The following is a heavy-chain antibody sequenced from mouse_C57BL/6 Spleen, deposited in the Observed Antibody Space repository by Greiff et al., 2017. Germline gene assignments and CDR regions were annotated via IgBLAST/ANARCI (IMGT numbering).Heavy chain of an antibody. V-gene: IGHV1-47*01. Sequence: VQLQQSGAELVKPGASVKMSCKASGYTFTTYPIEWMKQTHGKSLEWIGNFHPYNDDTKYNEKFKGKATLTVEKASSTVYLELSRLTSDDAAVYYCARRGYDYDGWFAYWGQGTLVTVSA. D-gene: IGHD2-4*01. CDR2: FHPYNDDT. J-gene: IGHJ3*01. CDR1: GYTFTTYP. CDR3: ARRGYDYDGWFAY.